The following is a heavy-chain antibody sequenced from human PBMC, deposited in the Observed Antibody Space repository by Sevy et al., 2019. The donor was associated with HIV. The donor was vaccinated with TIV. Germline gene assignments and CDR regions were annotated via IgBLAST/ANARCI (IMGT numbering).Heavy chain of an antibody. V-gene: IGHV1-69*13. CDR1: GVTFNSYA. D-gene: IGHD3-22*01. Sequence: ASVKVSCKASGVTFNSYAFHWVRQAPGQGLEWMGGIIPMFGTTDYAQKFQGRVTISADESTSTVYMEQSSLRSEDTAVYYCTRGVTKIIGGGYYFDCWGQGTLVTVSS. CDR2: IIPMFGTT. CDR3: TRGVTKIIGGGYYFDC. J-gene: IGHJ4*02.